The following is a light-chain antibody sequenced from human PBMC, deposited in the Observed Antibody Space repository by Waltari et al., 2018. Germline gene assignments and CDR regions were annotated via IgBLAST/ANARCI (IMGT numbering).Light chain of an antibody. CDR1: QSVSSSY. V-gene: IGKV3-20*01. CDR3: QQYGSSPMYT. Sequence: EIVLPQSPGTLSLSPGEIATLSCRTRQSVSSSYLSWDQQKPGQAPRLLIYGASSRATSLPDRFSGSGSGTDFTLTISRLEPEDIAVCYCQQYGSSPMYTFGQGTKLEIK. CDR2: GAS. J-gene: IGKJ2*01.